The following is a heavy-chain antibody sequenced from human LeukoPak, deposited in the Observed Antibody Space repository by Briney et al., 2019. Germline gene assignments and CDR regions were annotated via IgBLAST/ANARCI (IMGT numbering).Heavy chain of an antibody. D-gene: IGHD3-22*01. CDR3: AKGFLRGYPYYMDV. J-gene: IGHJ6*03. V-gene: IGHV3-23*01. Sequence: GGSLRLSCAASGFTFSSYAMSWVRQAPGKGLEWVSAISGSGGSTYYADSVEGRFTISRDNSKNTLYLQMNSLRAEDTAVYYCAKGFLRGYPYYMDVWGKGTTVTVSS. CDR2: ISGSGGST. CDR1: GFTFSSYA.